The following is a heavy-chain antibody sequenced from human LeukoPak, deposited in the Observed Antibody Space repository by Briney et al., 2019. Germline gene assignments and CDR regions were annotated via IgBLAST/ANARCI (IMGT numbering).Heavy chain of an antibody. D-gene: IGHD2-2*02. CDR3: AKGNRYCSSTSCYNHGY. J-gene: IGHJ4*02. Sequence: GGSLRLSCAASGFTFSSYAMSWVRQAPGKGLEWVSAISGSGGSTYYADSVKGRFTIPRDNSKNTLYLQMNSLRAEDTAVYYCAKGNRYCSSTSCYNHGYWGQGTLVTVSS. CDR2: ISGSGGST. V-gene: IGHV3-23*01. CDR1: GFTFSSYA.